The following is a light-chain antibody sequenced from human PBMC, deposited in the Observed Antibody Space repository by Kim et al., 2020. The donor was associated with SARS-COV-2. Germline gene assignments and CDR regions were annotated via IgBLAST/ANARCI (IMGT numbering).Light chain of an antibody. Sequence: KVTISCSGSSSNIVNNYVPWYQHLPGTAPKLLIHDSDKRPSGIPDRFSASKSGTSATLGITGLQTGDEADYYCGTWDSSLSAPFVFGTGTKVTVL. CDR2: DSD. CDR1: SSNIVNNY. J-gene: IGLJ1*01. CDR3: GTWDSSLSAPFV. V-gene: IGLV1-51*01.